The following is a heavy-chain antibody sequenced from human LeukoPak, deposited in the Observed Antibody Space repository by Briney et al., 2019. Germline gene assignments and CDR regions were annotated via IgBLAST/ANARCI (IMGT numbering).Heavy chain of an antibody. V-gene: IGHV3-30-3*01. Sequence: PGGSLRLSCAASGFTLSSYAMHWVRQAPGKGLEWVAVISYDGSNKYYADSVKGRFTISRDNSKNTLYLQMNSLRAEDTAVYYCARERIAVAGTLDYWGQGTLVTVSS. CDR2: ISYDGSNK. CDR1: GFTLSSYA. CDR3: ARERIAVAGTLDY. J-gene: IGHJ4*02. D-gene: IGHD6-19*01.